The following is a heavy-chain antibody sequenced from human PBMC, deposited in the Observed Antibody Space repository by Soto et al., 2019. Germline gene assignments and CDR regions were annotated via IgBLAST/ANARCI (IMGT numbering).Heavy chain of an antibody. CDR3: ARDPPNLNLEMVRGTDYYYYGMDV. J-gene: IGHJ6*02. Sequence: QVQLVQSGAEVKKPGSSVKVSCKASGGTFSSYTISWVRQAPGQGLEWMGRIIPILGIANYAQKFQGRVTITADKSTSTAYMELSSLRSEDTAVYYCARDPPNLNLEMVRGTDYYYYGMDVWGQGTTVTVSS. CDR1: GGTFSSYT. CDR2: IIPILGIA. V-gene: IGHV1-69*08. D-gene: IGHD3-10*01.